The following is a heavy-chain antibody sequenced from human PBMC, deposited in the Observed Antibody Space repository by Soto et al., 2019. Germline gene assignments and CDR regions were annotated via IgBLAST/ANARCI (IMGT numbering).Heavy chain of an antibody. CDR1: GGTFSSYA. D-gene: IGHD2-15*01. Sequence: EASVKVSCKASGGTFSSYAISWVRQAPGQGLEWMGGIIPIFGTANYAQKFQGRVTITADESTSTAYMELSSLRSEDTAVYYCASWVAGGPLRPYYYYGMDVWGQGTTVTVSS. CDR3: ASWVAGGPLRPYYYYGMDV. J-gene: IGHJ6*02. V-gene: IGHV1-69*13. CDR2: IIPIFGTA.